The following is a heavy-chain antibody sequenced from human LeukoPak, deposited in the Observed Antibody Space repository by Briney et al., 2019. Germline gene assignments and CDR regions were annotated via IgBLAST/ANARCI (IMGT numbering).Heavy chain of an antibody. CDR3: ARGTTDDY. V-gene: IGHV1-2*02. CDR2: INPNNGGT. J-gene: IGHJ4*02. CDR1: GFTFTGYY. D-gene: IGHD1-1*01. Sequence: ASVKVSCKASGFTFTGYYMHWVRQAPGQGLEWMGWINPNNGGTSYAQKFQGRVTMTRDTSISTAYMELSSLTSADTAVYYCARGTTDDYWGQGTPVTVSS.